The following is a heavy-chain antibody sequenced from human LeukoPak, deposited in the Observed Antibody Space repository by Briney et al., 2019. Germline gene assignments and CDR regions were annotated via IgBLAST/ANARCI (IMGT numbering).Heavy chain of an antibody. D-gene: IGHD3-10*01. CDR3: ARCSMFGSGIVDHQNDY. J-gene: IGHJ4*02. CDR2: FDPEDGET. V-gene: IGHV1-24*01. CDR1: GYTLTELS. Sequence: ASVKVSCKVSGYTLTELSMHWVRQAPGKGLEWMGGFDPEDGETIYAQKFQGRVTMTEDTSTDTAYMELSSLRSEDTAVYYCARCSMFGSGIVDHQNDYWGQGTLVTVSS.